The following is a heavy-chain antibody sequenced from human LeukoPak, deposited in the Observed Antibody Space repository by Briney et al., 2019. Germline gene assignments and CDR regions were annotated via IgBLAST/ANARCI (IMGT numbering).Heavy chain of an antibody. V-gene: IGHV4-34*01. D-gene: IGHD2-2*01. J-gene: IGHJ4*02. CDR2: INHSGST. CDR3: ARGPRHLYCSSTSCYRGFDY. CDR1: GGSFSGYY. Sequence: SETLSLTCAVYGGSFSGYYWSWIRQPPGKGLEWIGEINHSGSTNYNPSLKSRVTISVDTSKNQFSLKLSSVTAADTAVYYCARGPRHLYCSSTSCYRGFDYWGQGTLVTVS.